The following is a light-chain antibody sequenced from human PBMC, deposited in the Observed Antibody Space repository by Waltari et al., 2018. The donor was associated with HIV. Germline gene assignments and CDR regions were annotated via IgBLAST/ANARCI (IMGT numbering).Light chain of an antibody. CDR2: GAS. J-gene: IGKJ1*01. CDR3: QQYDDWPRT. V-gene: IGKV3-15*01. Sequence: EKVMTQSPATLSVSLGERVTLSCRASQSVSSNLAWFQQKPGQAPRLLIYGASSRATGVPARFTGSGSGTEFTLTISSLQSEDLAVYYCQQYDDWPRTFGQGTKVEIK. CDR1: QSVSSN.